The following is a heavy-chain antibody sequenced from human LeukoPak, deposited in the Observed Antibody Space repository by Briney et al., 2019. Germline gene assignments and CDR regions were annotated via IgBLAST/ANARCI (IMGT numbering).Heavy chain of an antibody. D-gene: IGHD2-15*01. V-gene: IGHV3-66*01. CDR2: TYTSGYT. CDR1: GFTVSSNY. J-gene: IGHJ4*02. Sequence: GLALRLSCAASGFTVSSNYMIWVRQAPGKGLEWVSGTYTSGYTYYADSVKYRFTISRDNSKNTLYLQMNSLRVQDTAIYYCARDHCSGGTCYSGGYWGQGTLVTVSS. CDR3: ARDHCSGGTCYSGGY.